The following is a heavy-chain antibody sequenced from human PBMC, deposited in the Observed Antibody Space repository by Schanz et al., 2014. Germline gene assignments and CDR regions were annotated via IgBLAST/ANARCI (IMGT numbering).Heavy chain of an antibody. Sequence: QVQLVESGGGVVQPGRSLRLSCSASGFTLSSYGMHWVRQAPGKGLEWLAVIWFDGTNKYNADSVKGRFTISRDNSKNTVYLQMNSLRTDDTAMYYCARDPNTSAWLPYFDSWGQGTLVTVSS. V-gene: IGHV3-33*01. CDR1: GFTLSSYG. J-gene: IGHJ4*02. CDR2: IWFDGTNK. D-gene: IGHD6-19*01. CDR3: ARDPNTSAWLPYFDS.